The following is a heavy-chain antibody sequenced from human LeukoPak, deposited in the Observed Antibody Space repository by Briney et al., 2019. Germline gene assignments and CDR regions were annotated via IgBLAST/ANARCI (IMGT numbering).Heavy chain of an antibody. D-gene: IGHD2-15*01. Sequence: GGSLRLSCAASGFTFSTSAMNWVRQAPGKGLEWVSSINNVRSHIYYADSVRGRFTISRDNANNVLYLQMNSLRAEDTAVYYCARVKQDMVVVVAATDYYYGMDVWGQGTTVTVS. CDR1: GFTFSTSA. V-gene: IGHV3-21*06. CDR2: INNVRSHI. J-gene: IGHJ6*02. CDR3: ARVKQDMVVVVAATDYYYGMDV.